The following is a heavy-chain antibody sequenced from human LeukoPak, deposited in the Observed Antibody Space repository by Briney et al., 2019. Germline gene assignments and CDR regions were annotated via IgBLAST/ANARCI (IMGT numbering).Heavy chain of an antibody. Sequence: ASVKVSCKVSGYTLTELSMHWVRQAPGKGLEWMGGFDPEDGETIYAQKFQGRVTMTEDTSTDTAHMELSSLRSDDTAVYYCARDLRPEWELHFDYWGQGTLVTVSS. CDR1: GYTLTELS. CDR2: FDPEDGET. CDR3: ARDLRPEWELHFDY. J-gene: IGHJ4*02. D-gene: IGHD1-26*01. V-gene: IGHV1-24*01.